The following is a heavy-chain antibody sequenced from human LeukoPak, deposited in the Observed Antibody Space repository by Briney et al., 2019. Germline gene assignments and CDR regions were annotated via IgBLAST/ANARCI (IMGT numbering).Heavy chain of an antibody. J-gene: IGHJ4*02. D-gene: IGHD3-10*01. CDR2: IYTSGTT. Sequence: PSETLSLTCTVSGGSISSGSYYWSWIRQPAGKGLEWIGRIYTSGTTNYNPSLKSRVTMSVDTSKNQFSLKLSSVTAADTAVYYCARGPGIYYGSGSHYRPFDYWGQGTLVTVSS. CDR1: GGSISSGSYY. CDR3: ARGPGIYYGSGSHYRPFDY. V-gene: IGHV4-61*02.